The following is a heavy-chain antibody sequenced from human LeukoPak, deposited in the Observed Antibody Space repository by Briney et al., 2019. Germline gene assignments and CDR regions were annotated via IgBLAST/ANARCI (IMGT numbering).Heavy chain of an antibody. Sequence: GESLKISCKGSGYSFTSYWIGWVRQMPGKGLEWMGIIYPGDSDTRYSPSFQGQVTISADKSTSTAYLQWSSLKASDTAMYYCARPLWDYYDSSGSHAFDIWGQGTMVTVSS. CDR2: IYPGDSDT. J-gene: IGHJ3*02. D-gene: IGHD3-22*01. CDR1: GYSFTSYW. V-gene: IGHV5-51*01. CDR3: ARPLWDYYDSSGSHAFDI.